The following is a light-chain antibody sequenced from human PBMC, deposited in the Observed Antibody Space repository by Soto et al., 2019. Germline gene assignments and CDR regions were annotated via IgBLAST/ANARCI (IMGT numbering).Light chain of an antibody. V-gene: IGKV3-15*01. Sequence: EIVMTQSPATLSVPPGERATLSCRASQSVSSNLAWYQQKPGQAPRLLIYCASTRATGIPARFSCSGSGTEFTLTISSLQSEDFAVYYCQQYNNLPPLTFGGGTKVEIK. CDR3: QQYNNLPPLT. J-gene: IGKJ4*01. CDR2: CAS. CDR1: QSVSSN.